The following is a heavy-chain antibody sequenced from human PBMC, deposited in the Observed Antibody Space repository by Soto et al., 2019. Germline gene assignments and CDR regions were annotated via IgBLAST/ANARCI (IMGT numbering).Heavy chain of an antibody. Sequence: SETLSLTCAVYGGSFSGYYWSWIRQPPGKGLEWIGEINHSGSTNYNPSLKSRVTISVDTSKNQFSLKLSSVTAADTAVYYCARGRIGYSGYDTNSGRYYYYYMDVWGKGTTVTVSS. CDR3: ARGRIGYSGYDTNSGRYYYYYMDV. CDR1: GGSFSGYY. D-gene: IGHD5-12*01. V-gene: IGHV4-34*01. J-gene: IGHJ6*03. CDR2: INHSGST.